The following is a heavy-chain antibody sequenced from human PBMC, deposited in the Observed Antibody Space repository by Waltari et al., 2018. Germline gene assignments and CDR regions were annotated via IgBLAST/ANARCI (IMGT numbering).Heavy chain of an antibody. Sequence: QVQLVQSGAEVKKPGSSVKVSCKASGGTFSSYAISWVRQAPGQGLEGMGGSFPIFGEENYAQKFQGKVTITADKSTSTAYMELSSLRSEDTAVDYCAREEIKAARRLFDYWGQGTMVTVSS. D-gene: IGHD6-6*01. CDR2: SFPIFGEE. CDR1: GGTFSSYA. CDR3: AREEIKAARRLFDY. V-gene: IGHV1-69*14. J-gene: IGHJ3*01.